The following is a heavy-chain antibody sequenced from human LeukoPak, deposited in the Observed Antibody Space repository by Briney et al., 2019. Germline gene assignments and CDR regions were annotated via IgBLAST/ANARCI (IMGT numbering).Heavy chain of an antibody. Sequence: GGSLRLSCAASGFTVSSIYMSWVRQAPGKGLEWVSVIYSAGNTYYADSVKGRFTISRDYSKNMLYLQVNSLRADDTAVYYCASGGYGDYVLNYWGQGTLVTVSS. CDR2: IYSAGNT. D-gene: IGHD4-17*01. J-gene: IGHJ4*02. CDR1: GFTVSSIY. CDR3: ASGGYGDYVLNY. V-gene: IGHV3-53*01.